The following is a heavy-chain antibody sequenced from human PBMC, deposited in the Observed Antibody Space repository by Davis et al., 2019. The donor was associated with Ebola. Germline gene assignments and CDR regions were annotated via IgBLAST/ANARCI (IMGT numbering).Heavy chain of an antibody. CDR3: ARGPYSYYFDY. V-gene: IGHV4-39*07. CDR2: INHSGST. J-gene: IGHJ4*02. D-gene: IGHD2-15*01. Sequence: SETLSLTCTVSGGSISSSSYYWGWIRQPPGKGLEWIGEINHSGSTNYNPSLKSRVTISVDTSKNQFSLKLSSVTAADTAVYYCARGPYSYYFDYWGQGTLVTVSS. CDR1: GGSISSSSYY.